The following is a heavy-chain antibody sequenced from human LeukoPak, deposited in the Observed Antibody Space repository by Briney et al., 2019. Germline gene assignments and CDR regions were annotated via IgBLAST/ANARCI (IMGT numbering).Heavy chain of an antibody. Sequence: GGSLRLSCAASGFTFSSYSMNWVRQAPGKGLEWVSYISSSSSTIYYADSVKGRFTISRDNAKNSLYLQMNSLRAEDTAVYYCASEEGGHYYDSSGYVWGQGTLVTVSS. D-gene: IGHD3-22*01. J-gene: IGHJ4*02. CDR2: ISSSSSTI. CDR1: GFTFSSYS. CDR3: ASEEGGHYYDSSGYV. V-gene: IGHV3-48*04.